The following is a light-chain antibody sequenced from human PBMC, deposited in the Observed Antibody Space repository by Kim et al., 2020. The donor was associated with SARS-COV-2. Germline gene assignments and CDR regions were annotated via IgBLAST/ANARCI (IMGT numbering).Light chain of an antibody. Sequence: QTVVTQEPSFSVSPGGTVTLTCGLSSGSVSNTNYASWYQQTPGQAPRTVIYNTDTRSSGVPDRFSGSILGNKAALTITGAQADDECDYYCALYMGVGIWVIGGGTKVNVL. CDR1: SGSVSNTNY. V-gene: IGLV8-61*01. CDR2: NTD. CDR3: ALYMGVGIWV. J-gene: IGLJ3*02.